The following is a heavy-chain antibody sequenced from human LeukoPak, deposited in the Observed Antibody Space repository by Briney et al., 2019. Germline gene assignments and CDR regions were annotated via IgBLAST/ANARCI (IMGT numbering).Heavy chain of an antibody. V-gene: IGHV4-61*01. Sequence: SETLSLTCTVSGGSISSSSYYWSWIRQPPGKGLEWIGYIYYSGSTNYNPSLKSRVTISVDTSKNQFSLKLSSVTAADTAVYYCARAGYKWKHLSAFDIWGQGTMVTVSS. D-gene: IGHD5-24*01. CDR2: IYYSGST. CDR1: GGSISSSSYY. CDR3: ARAGYKWKHLSAFDI. J-gene: IGHJ3*02.